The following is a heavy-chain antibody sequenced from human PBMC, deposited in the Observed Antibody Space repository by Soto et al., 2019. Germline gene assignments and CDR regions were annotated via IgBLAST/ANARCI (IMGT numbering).Heavy chain of an antibody. CDR1: GYTFTSYD. V-gene: IGHV1-46*01. CDR2: INPSGGST. D-gene: IGHD2-15*01. J-gene: IGHJ6*02. CDR3: ARDVVAALNLGMDG. Sequence: VPVKASCRASGYTFTSYDMYWAPTALGQGLEWMGIINPSGGSTSYAQKFQGRVTMTRDTSTSTVYMELSSLRSEDTAVDYCARDVVAALNLGMDGLGQGTTVTF.